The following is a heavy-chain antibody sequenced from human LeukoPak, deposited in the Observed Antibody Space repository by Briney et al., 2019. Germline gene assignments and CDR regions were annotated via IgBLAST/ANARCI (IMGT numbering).Heavy chain of an antibody. Sequence: PGRSLRLSCAASGFTFSSYAIHWVRQAPGKGLEWVAIISYDGTNKYYADSVRSRFTISRDNSKNTLYLQMNSLRAEDTAVYYCARDFGWLSGFDNWGQGTLVTVSS. V-gene: IGHV3-30-3*01. CDR3: ARDFGWLSGFDN. CDR1: GFTFSSYA. CDR2: ISYDGTNK. D-gene: IGHD3-9*01. J-gene: IGHJ4*02.